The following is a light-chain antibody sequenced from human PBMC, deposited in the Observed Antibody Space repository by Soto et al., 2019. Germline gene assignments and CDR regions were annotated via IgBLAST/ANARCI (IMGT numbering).Light chain of an antibody. Sequence: QSVLTQPPSASGSPGQSVTISCTGTSSDVGGFDYVSWYQQHPGKAPKLMIFEVNRRPSGVPDRFSGSKSGNTASLTVSGLQADDEGDYHCSSYAGSDNVLFGGGTQLTVL. CDR2: EVN. J-gene: IGLJ2*01. CDR3: SSYAGSDNVL. CDR1: SSDVGGFDY. V-gene: IGLV2-8*01.